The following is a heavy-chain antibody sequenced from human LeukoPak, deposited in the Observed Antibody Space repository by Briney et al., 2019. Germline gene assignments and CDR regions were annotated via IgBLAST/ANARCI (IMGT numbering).Heavy chain of an antibody. Sequence: PGGSLRLSCAASGFTFNSYGMHWVRQAPGKGLEWVAVISYDGSNKYYADSVKGRFTISRDNSKNTLYLQMNSLRAEDTAVYYCAKDDSSSSGPGYWGQGTLVTVSS. V-gene: IGHV3-30*18. CDR1: GFTFNSYG. J-gene: IGHJ4*02. D-gene: IGHD6-6*01. CDR2: ISYDGSNK. CDR3: AKDDSSSSGPGY.